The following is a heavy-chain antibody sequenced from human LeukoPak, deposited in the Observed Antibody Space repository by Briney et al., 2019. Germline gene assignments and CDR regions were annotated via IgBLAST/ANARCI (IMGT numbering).Heavy chain of an antibody. D-gene: IGHD3-16*01. Sequence: PSETLSLTCAVYGGSFSGYYWSWIRQPPGKGLEWTGEINHSGSTNYNPSLKSRVTISVDTSKNQFSLKLSSVTAADTAVYYCARDLGSSTPSGVWGKGTTVTVSS. CDR2: INHSGST. J-gene: IGHJ6*04. CDR3: ARDLGSSTPSGV. V-gene: IGHV4-34*01. CDR1: GGSFSGYY.